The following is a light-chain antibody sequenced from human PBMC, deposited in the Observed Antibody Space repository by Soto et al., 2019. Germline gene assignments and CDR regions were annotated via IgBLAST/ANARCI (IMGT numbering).Light chain of an antibody. J-gene: IGKJ2*02. CDR3: QQYDNWPCT. CDR2: AAS. V-gene: IGKV3-15*01. Sequence: EIAMTQSPATLSVSPGERGTLSCRAGQSVSSNLAWYQQKPGQAPRLLIYAASARATGIPARFSGSGSGTDFTLTISSLQSEDFAVYYCQQYDNWPCTFGQGTKVDIK. CDR1: QSVSSN.